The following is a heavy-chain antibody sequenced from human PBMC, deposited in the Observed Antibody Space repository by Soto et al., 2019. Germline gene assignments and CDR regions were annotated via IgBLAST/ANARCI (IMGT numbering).Heavy chain of an antibody. Sequence: EVQLVESGGGLVQPGGSLRLSCAASGFTFTTYWMKWVRQAPGKGLEWVADIKQGGSEKYYVDSVKGRFTISRDNAKNSLYLQMNSLRAEDTAGSDSARGGWGRYFDLGGRGTLVTVSS. CDR1: GFTFTTYW. D-gene: IGHD2-21*02. CDR3: ARGGWGRYFDL. V-gene: IGHV3-7*05. CDR2: IKQGGSEK. J-gene: IGHJ2*01.